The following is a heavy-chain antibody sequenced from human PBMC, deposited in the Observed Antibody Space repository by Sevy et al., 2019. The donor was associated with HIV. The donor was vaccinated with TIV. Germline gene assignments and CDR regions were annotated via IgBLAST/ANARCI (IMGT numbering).Heavy chain of an antibody. CDR2: INHSGST. D-gene: IGHD1-20*01. V-gene: IGHV4-34*01. CDR3: ARGGPGYNWNDDGSPRYGDY. Sequence: SETLSLTCAVYGGSFSGYYWSWIRQPPGKGLERIGEINHSGSTNYNPSLKSRVTISVDTSKNQFSLKLSSVTAADTAVYYCARGGPGYNWNDDGSPRYGDYWGQGTLVTVSS. CDR1: GGSFSGYY. J-gene: IGHJ4*02.